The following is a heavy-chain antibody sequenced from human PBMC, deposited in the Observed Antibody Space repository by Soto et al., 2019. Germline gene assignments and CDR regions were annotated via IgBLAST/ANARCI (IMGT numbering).Heavy chain of an antibody. Sequence: QVQLVESGGGLVKPGGSLRLSCAASGFTFSDYYMSWIRQAPGKGLEWVSYISSSGSTIYYADSVKGRFTISRDNAKNSLYLQMTSLRAEDTAVYYCARVGPRLRFLEWLHLNDAFDIWGQGTMVTVSS. CDR2: ISSSGSTI. CDR1: GFTFSDYY. J-gene: IGHJ3*02. D-gene: IGHD3-3*01. V-gene: IGHV3-11*01. CDR3: ARVGPRLRFLEWLHLNDAFDI.